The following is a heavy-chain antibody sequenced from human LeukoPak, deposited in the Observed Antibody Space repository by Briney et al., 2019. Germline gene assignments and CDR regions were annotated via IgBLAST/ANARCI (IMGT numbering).Heavy chain of an antibody. V-gene: IGHV3-33*01. Sequence: GRSLRVSCAASGFTFSNYGMHWVRQAPGKGLEWVAGIWSDESNKYYADSVKGRFTISRDNFKNTLYLHMNRLRAEDTTVYYCARGVVGATTGWYFDLWGRGTLVTVSS. CDR2: IWSDESNK. D-gene: IGHD1-26*01. CDR3: ARGVVGATTGWYFDL. CDR1: GFTFSNYG. J-gene: IGHJ2*01.